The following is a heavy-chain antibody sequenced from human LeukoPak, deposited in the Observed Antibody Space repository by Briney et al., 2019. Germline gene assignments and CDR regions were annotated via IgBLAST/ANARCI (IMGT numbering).Heavy chain of an antibody. Sequence: SETLSLTCAVYGGSFSGYYWSWIRQPPGKGLEWIGEINHSGSTNYNPSLKSRVTISVDTSKNQFSLKLSSVTAADTAVYYCARGSVQSYYFDYWGQGTLVTVSS. CDR2: INHSGST. CDR3: ARGSVQSYYFDY. V-gene: IGHV4-34*01. CDR1: GGSFSGYY. J-gene: IGHJ4*02.